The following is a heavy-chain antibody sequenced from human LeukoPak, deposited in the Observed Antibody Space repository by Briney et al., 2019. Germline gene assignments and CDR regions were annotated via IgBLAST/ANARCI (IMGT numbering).Heavy chain of an antibody. J-gene: IGHJ4*02. V-gene: IGHV3-30*04. D-gene: IGHD4/OR15-4a*01. CDR3: AREDRFGAPYYLDY. CDR1: GFNFKTYS. CDR2: ITYDGSDK. Sequence: GRSLRLSCAATGFNFKTYSMHWVRQAPGKGLEWLAVITYDGSDKYYADSVKGRLTISRDNSKKTLYLQMDNLMGEDTAVYYCAREDRFGAPYYLDYWGQGTLVTVSS.